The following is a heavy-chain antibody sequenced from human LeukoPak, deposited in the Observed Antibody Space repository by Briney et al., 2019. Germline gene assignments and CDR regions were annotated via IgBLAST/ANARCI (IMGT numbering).Heavy chain of an antibody. D-gene: IGHD1-26*01. V-gene: IGHV4-4*07. Sequence: SETLSLTCTGSGGSITNYYWAWIRQPAGKGLEWIGRMYISGSTNYNPALKSRVTISIDKTKNQFSLRLRSVTAADTAVYYCARDYLVGAPLDSWGQGILVTVSS. CDR1: GGSITNYY. J-gene: IGHJ4*02. CDR2: MYISGST. CDR3: ARDYLVGAPLDS.